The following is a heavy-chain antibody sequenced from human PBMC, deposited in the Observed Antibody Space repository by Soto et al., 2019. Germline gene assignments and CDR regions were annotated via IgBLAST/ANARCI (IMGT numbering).Heavy chain of an antibody. D-gene: IGHD6-6*01. CDR1: GGTFSSYA. CDR3: ARDEAGGYSSSSADYYYGMDV. V-gene: IGHV1-69*10. J-gene: IGHJ6*02. CDR2: IIPILGIA. Sequence: ASVKVSCKASGGTFSSYAISWVRQAPGQGLEWMGGIIPILGIANYAQKFQGRVTITADKSTSTAYMELSSLRSEDTAVYYWARDEAGGYSSSSADYYYGMDVWGQGTTVTVSS.